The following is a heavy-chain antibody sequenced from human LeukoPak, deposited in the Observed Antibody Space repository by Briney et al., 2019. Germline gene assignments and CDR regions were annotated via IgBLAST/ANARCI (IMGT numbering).Heavy chain of an antibody. J-gene: IGHJ4*02. CDR1: GFTFSSYA. V-gene: IGHV3-23*01. D-gene: IGHD3-10*01. CDR3: AKGGAYGSGSYYGY. Sequence: GGSLRLSCAASGFTFSSYAMSWVRQAPGKGLEWVSAISGSGGSTYYADSVKGRFTISRDNSKNTLYLQMNSLRAEDTAVYYCAKGGAYGSGSYYGYWGQGTLVTVSS. CDR2: ISGSGGST.